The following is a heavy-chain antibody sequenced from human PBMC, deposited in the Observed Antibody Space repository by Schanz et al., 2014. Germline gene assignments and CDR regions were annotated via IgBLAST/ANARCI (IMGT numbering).Heavy chain of an antibody. Sequence: DVQLLESGGGSVQPGGSLRLSCAASGFTFTNYAMSWVRQAPGKGLEWVSLISDSGDTAYYADSVKGRFTMSRDNAKNSVFLQMNSLRAEDTAVYYCVRDSFFAFDYWGQGTLVTVSS. CDR2: ISDSGDTA. CDR3: VRDSFFAFDY. V-gene: IGHV3-23*01. J-gene: IGHJ4*02. CDR1: GFTFTNYA. D-gene: IGHD3-3*01.